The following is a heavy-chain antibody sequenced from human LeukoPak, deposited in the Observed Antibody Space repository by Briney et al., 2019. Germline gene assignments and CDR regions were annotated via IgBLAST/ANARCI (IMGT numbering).Heavy chain of an antibody. J-gene: IGHJ4*02. CDR2: ISGSGGST. D-gene: IGHD3-10*01. CDR1: GFTFSNYA. CDR3: AKDRGLVRGDY. V-gene: IGHV3-23*01. Sequence: GGSLRLSCAASGFTFSNYAMSWVRQAPGKGLEWVSGISGSGGSTYYADSVKGRFAISRDNSKNTLSLQMNSLRAEDTAVYYGAKDRGLVRGDYWGEGTLVTAPS.